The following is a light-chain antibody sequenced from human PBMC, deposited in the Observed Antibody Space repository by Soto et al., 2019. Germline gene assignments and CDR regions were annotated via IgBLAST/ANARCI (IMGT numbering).Light chain of an antibody. V-gene: IGKV3-15*01. J-gene: IGKJ5*01. CDR2: GTS. CDR1: QSVASN. Sequence: PGASVTLSCRASQSVASNLAWYQQKPGQAPRLLIYGTSTRATGVPARFSGSGSGTDFTLTISSLQAADFAVYHCQHYNNWPITFGQGTRLEIK. CDR3: QHYNNWPIT.